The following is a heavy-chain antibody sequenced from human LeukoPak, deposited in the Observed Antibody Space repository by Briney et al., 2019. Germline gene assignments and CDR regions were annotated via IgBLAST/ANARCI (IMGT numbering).Heavy chain of an antibody. CDR2: INHSGSP. Sequence: SETLSLTCALYARSLRGYYWGWIRHPPGKVLEWIGEINHSGSPNYNRSLKGRVTIPVGTSKNQLSLKLLSATSTATAVFSCAMTRGDGYSNWGQGTLVTVSS. CDR3: AMTRGDGYSN. CDR1: ARSLRGYY. D-gene: IGHD5-24*01. V-gene: IGHV4-34*01. J-gene: IGHJ4*02.